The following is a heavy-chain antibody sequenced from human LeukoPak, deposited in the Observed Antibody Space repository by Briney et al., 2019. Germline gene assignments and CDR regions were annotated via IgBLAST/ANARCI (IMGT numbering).Heavy chain of an antibody. J-gene: IGHJ3*02. V-gene: IGHV4-31*03. Sequence: SETLSLTCTVSGGSISSGGYYWSWIRQHPGKGLEWIGNVYYSGSTYYNPSLKSRVTISVDTSKNQFSLKLSSVTAADTAVYYCARDAPHCSSTSCAPGAFDIWGQGTMVTVSS. CDR1: GGSISSGGYY. D-gene: IGHD2-2*01. CDR2: VYYSGST. CDR3: ARDAPHCSSTSCAPGAFDI.